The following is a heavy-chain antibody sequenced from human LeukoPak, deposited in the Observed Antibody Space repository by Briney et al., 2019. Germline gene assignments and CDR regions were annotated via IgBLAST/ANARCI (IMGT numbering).Heavy chain of an antibody. CDR1: GYSIGSGFY. CDR2: ISHNEVT. D-gene: IGHD6-19*01. CDR3: ARDRTTWEGVRYVAGTLDY. J-gene: IGHJ4*02. V-gene: IGHV4-38-2*02. Sequence: PSETLSLTCTVSGYSIGSGFYWGWIRQPPGKGLEWIASISHNEVTYYNPSLKSRVTISIDTSKNQVTLKLSSVTAADTAVYYCARDRTTWEGVRYVAGTLDYWGQGTLVTASS.